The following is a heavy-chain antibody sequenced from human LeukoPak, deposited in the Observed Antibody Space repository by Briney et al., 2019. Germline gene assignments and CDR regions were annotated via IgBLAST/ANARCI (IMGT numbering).Heavy chain of an antibody. CDR3: AKMEGQRLYDYCMDV. CDR2: MSGSGYYT. Sequence: GGSLRLSCAPSGFAFSNFAMSWVPEAPGKGLEWVSAMSGSGYYTYYVESVKGRFTISRDNSKNTLYLHMNSLRADDTAVYYCAKMEGQRLYDYCMDVWGRGTTVTVSS. D-gene: IGHD3-3*01. CDR1: GFAFSNFA. V-gene: IGHV3-23*01. J-gene: IGHJ6*03.